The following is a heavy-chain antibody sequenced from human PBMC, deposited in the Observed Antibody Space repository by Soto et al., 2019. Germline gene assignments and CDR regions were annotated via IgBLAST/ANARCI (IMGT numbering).Heavy chain of an antibody. Sequence: SETLSLTCTVSGGSISSSSYYWGWIRQPAGKGLEWIGSIYYSGSTYYNPSLKSRVTISVDTSKNQFSLKLSSVTAADTAVYYCARRAKSYCSSTSCYGAAHYYYYYMDVWGKGTTVTVSS. V-gene: IGHV4-39*01. CDR2: IYYSGST. D-gene: IGHD2-2*01. CDR1: GGSISSSSYY. CDR3: ARRAKSYCSSTSCYGAAHYYYYYMDV. J-gene: IGHJ6*03.